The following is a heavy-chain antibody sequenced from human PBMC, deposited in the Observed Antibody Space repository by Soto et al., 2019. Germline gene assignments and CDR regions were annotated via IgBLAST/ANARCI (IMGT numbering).Heavy chain of an antibody. CDR1: GYTFTSYA. D-gene: IGHD3-10*01. V-gene: IGHV1-3*01. CDR3: ARADYYYLDY. Sequence: QVQLVQSVAEVKKPGASVKVSCKASGYTFTSYAMHWVREAPGQRLEWMGWINAGNGNTKYSRKFQGRVTITRDTSASTAYMELSSLRSEDTAVYYCARADYYYLDYWGQGTLVTVSS. J-gene: IGHJ4*02. CDR2: INAGNGNT.